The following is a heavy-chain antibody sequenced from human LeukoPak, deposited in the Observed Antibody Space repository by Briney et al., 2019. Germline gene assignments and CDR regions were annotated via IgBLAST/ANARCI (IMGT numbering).Heavy chain of an antibody. CDR3: AKDGGIWSPAYHFDY. V-gene: IGHV3-74*01. CDR2: INNDGSST. Sequence: PGGSLRLSCAASEFTFSSYYMHWVRHAPGKGLVWVSRINNDGSSTSYVDSVKGRFTVSRDNSKNTPNLQMNSLRVEDTAVYFCAKDGGIWSPAYHFDYWGQGALVTVSS. D-gene: IGHD6-13*01. CDR1: EFTFSSYY. J-gene: IGHJ4*02.